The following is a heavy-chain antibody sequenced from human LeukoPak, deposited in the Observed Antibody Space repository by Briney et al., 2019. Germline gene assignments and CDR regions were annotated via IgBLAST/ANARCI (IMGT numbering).Heavy chain of an antibody. D-gene: IGHD2-15*01. V-gene: IGHV3-64D*09. CDR2: ISDSGGST. Sequence: GGSLRLSCSASGFPFSSYAMHWVRQAPGKGLEYVSAISDSGGSTYYADSVKGRFTITRDNSKNTLYLQMSSLRAEDTAVYFCVRGYSFGPYGMDVWGQGTTVTVSS. CDR1: GFPFSSYA. J-gene: IGHJ6*02. CDR3: VRGYSFGPYGMDV.